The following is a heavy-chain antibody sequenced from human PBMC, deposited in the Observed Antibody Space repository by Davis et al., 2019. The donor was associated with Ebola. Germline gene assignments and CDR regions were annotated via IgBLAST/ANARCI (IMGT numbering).Heavy chain of an antibody. CDR3: ARGSLDFWIGHYPYYFDY. V-gene: IGHV3-53*01. CDR1: GFIVSSNY. Sequence: GESLKTPCAAPGFIVSSNYMNWVRQAPGKGLEWVSVLYSDGSKYYADSVKGRLTISRDNPKNQVYLQMNSLRAEDTAMYYCARGSLDFWIGHYPYYFDYWGQGTLVAVSS. D-gene: IGHD3-3*01. J-gene: IGHJ4*02. CDR2: LYSDGSK.